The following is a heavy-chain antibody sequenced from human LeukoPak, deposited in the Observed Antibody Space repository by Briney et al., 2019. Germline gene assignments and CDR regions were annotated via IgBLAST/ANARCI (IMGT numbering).Heavy chain of an antibody. J-gene: IGHJ4*02. V-gene: IGHV3-23*01. CDR3: AKDLSWFGGSLATFGY. D-gene: IGHD3-10*01. CDR1: GFTFSRYA. CDR2: IGGSGGTT. Sequence: PGGSLRLSCAASGFTFSRYAMSWVRQAPGKGLEWVSSIGGSGGTTYYADPVQGRFTISRDSSKNTLYLQMNSLSAEDTAVYYCAKDLSWFGGSLATFGYWGQGTLATVSS.